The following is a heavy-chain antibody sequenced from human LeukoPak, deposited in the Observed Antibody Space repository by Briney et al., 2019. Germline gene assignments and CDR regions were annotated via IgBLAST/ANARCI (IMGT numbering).Heavy chain of an antibody. Sequence: RSGGSLRLSCAASGFTFSSYWMHWVRQAPGKGLVWVSLINTDGGRTAYADSVKGRFTIYRDNAKNTLYLQMNSLRAEDTAVYYCARESGYTYGAWGQGTLVTVSS. CDR1: GFTFSSYW. V-gene: IGHV3-74*01. CDR2: INTDGGRT. J-gene: IGHJ4*02. CDR3: ARESGYTYGA. D-gene: IGHD6-13*01.